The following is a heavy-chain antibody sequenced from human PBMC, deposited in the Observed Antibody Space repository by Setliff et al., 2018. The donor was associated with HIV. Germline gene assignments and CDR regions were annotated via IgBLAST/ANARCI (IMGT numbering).Heavy chain of an antibody. Sequence: SETLSLTCAVYGGSFSSYYWSWIRQPPGKGLEWIGEINHSGSTNYSPSLKSRVTISVDTSKNQFSLMLDSVTAADTAVYYCARNSQKGIQPLLLASWGPGTLVTVSS. CDR3: ARNSQKGIQPLLLAS. J-gene: IGHJ4*02. V-gene: IGHV4-34*01. CDR1: GGSFSSYY. D-gene: IGHD1-1*01. CDR2: INHSGST.